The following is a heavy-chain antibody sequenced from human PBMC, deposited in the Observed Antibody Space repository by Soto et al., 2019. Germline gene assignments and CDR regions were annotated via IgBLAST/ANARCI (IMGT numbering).Heavy chain of an antibody. CDR1: GYTFTSYG. Sequence: ASVKVSCKASGYTFTSYGISWVRQAPGQGLEWMGWISAYNGNTNYAQKLQGRVTMTTDTSTSTAYMELRSLRSDDTAVYYCAYLYSSGWYAAPDDAFDIWGQGTMVTVSS. CDR3: AYLYSSGWYAAPDDAFDI. J-gene: IGHJ3*02. CDR2: ISAYNGNT. D-gene: IGHD6-19*01. V-gene: IGHV1-18*01.